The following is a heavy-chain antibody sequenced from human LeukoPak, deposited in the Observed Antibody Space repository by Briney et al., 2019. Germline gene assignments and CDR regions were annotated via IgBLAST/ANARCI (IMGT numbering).Heavy chain of an antibody. CDR1: GGSISSYY. CDR2: IYTSGST. CDR3: ARDESYYDSSGYYSTDAFDI. J-gene: IGHJ3*02. V-gene: IGHV4-4*07. Sequence: PSETLSLTCTVSGGSISSYYWSWIRQPAGKGLEWIGRIYTSGSTNYNPSLKSRVTMSADTSKNQFSLKLSSVTAADTAVYYCARDESYYDSSGYYSTDAFDIWGQGTMVTVSS. D-gene: IGHD3-22*01.